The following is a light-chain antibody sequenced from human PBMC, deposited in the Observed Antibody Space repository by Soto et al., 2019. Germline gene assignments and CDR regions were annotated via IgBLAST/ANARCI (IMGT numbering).Light chain of an antibody. Sequence: EIVLTQSPATLSLSPGERATLSCRASQSVSRYLAWFQQKPGQAPRLLIYGVSNRATGIPARFSGSGSGTDFTLTISSLEPEAFAVYYCQQRSNWGMYTFGQGTKLEIK. CDR2: GVS. J-gene: IGKJ2*01. V-gene: IGKV3-11*01. CDR1: QSVSRY. CDR3: QQRSNWGMYT.